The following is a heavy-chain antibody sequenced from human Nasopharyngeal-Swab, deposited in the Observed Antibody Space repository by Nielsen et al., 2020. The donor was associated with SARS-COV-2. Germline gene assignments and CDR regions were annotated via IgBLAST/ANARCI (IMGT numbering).Heavy chain of an antibody. D-gene: IGHD6-13*01. CDR2: ISGSGGST. CDR3: AKEVAAAIGEYYFDY. J-gene: IGHJ4*02. V-gene: IGHV3-23*01. CDR1: GFTFSSYA. Sequence: GESLKISCAASGFTFSSYAMSWVRQAPGKGLEWVSAISGSGGSTYYADSVEGRFTISRDNSKNTLYLQMNNLRAEDTAVYYCAKEVAAAIGEYYFDYWGQGTLVTVSS.